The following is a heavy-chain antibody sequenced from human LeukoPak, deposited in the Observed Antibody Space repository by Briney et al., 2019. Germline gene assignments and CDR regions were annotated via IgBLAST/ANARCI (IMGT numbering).Heavy chain of an antibody. CDR1: GFSFSSFT. CDR3: AKDARSGIYSFDY. D-gene: IGHD1-26*01. Sequence: GGSLRLSCAASGFSFSSFTMHWVRQAPGKGLEWVAVIWHDGSNIYYADSARGRFTVSRDNSKNTLFLQMNRVSAEDSAVYYCAKDARSGIYSFDYWGQGALVSVSS. V-gene: IGHV3-30*02. CDR2: IWHDGSNI. J-gene: IGHJ4*02.